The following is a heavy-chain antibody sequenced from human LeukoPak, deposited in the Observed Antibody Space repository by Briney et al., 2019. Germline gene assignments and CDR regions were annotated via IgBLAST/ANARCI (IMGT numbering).Heavy chain of an antibody. CDR2: MHPTGIT. CDR1: GYSISAGFH. V-gene: IGHV4-38-2*02. D-gene: IGHD2-2*01. J-gene: IGHJ6*03. Sequence: SETLSLTCTVSGYSISAGFHWGWIRQPPGKGLEWLVSMHPTGITYYNPSLKSRVTISLDTSKNQFSLNLISVTAADTAVYYCARRGYQPPHYYVDVWGKGTAVTVSS. CDR3: ARRGYQPPHYYVDV.